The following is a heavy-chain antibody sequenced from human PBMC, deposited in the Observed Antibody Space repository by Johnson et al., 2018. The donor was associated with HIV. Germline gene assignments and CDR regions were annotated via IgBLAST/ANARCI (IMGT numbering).Heavy chain of an antibody. V-gene: IGHV3-7*02. D-gene: IGHD6-13*01. Sequence: VQLVESGGGLVQPGGSLRLSCAASGFTFSSYWMGWVRQAPGKGLEWVANITQDGSEKYSVDSLKGRFTISRDNAKNSLYLQMNSLRAEDTAVYYCATYSSSWYKGGYAFDIWGQGTMVTVSS. J-gene: IGHJ3*02. CDR3: ATYSSSWYKGGYAFDI. CDR2: ITQDGSEK. CDR1: GFTFSSYW.